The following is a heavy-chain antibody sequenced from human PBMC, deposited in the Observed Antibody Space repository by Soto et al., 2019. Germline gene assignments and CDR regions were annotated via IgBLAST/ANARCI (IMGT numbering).Heavy chain of an antibody. Sequence: QVQLVQSGAEVKKPGASVKVSCKASGYTFTSYAMHWVRQAPGQRLEWMGWINAGNGNTKYSQKFQGRVTITRDTSASTAYMELRSLRSEDTAVYYCARGGGMGQLAYYYYGMDVWGQGTTVTVSS. CDR3: ARGGGMGQLAYYYYGMDV. CDR1: GYTFTSYA. D-gene: IGHD6-6*01. V-gene: IGHV1-3*01. CDR2: INAGNGNT. J-gene: IGHJ6*02.